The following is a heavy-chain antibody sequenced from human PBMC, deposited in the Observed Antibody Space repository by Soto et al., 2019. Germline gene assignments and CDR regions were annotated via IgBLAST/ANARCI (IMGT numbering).Heavy chain of an antibody. D-gene: IGHD4-4*01. J-gene: IGHJ4*02. CDR1: GFTFSSYW. CDR2: IGSNGRST. V-gene: IGHV3-74*01. CDR3: ARDVSNSVDY. Sequence: EVQLVESGGGLAQPGGSLRLSCAASGFTFSSYWMHWVRQVPGKGLVWVSRIGSNGRSTNYADSVKGRFTISRDNAKNTLFLQMNSLRAEDTAVYYCARDVSNSVDYWGQGTLVTVSS.